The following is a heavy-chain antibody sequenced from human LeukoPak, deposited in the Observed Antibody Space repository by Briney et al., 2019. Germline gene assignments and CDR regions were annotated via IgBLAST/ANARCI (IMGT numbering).Heavy chain of an antibody. CDR2: ISPSGRSI. D-gene: IGHD3/OR15-3a*01. CDR1: GFTFSDYS. CDR3: ASFRTGYSYYFDY. Sequence: GGSLRLSCAASGFTFSDYSVNWVRQTPGRGLEWVSSISPSGRSISYADSVKGRFTISRDNAKNSLYLQMSSLRAEDTAVYYCASFRTGYSYYFDYWGQGILVTVSS. V-gene: IGHV3-21*01. J-gene: IGHJ4*02.